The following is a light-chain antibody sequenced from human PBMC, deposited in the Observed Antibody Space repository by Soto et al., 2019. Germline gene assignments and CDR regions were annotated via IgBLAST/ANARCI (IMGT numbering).Light chain of an antibody. V-gene: IGLV2-14*03. Sequence: QSALTQPASVSGSPGQSITISCTGTSSDVGGYNYVSWYQHHPGKAPKLMIYDVSNRPSVVSDRFSGSKSGNTASLTISGLQAEDEADYYCSSYTSSSTYVVFGGGTKLTVL. CDR2: DVS. J-gene: IGLJ2*01. CDR3: SSYTSSSTYVV. CDR1: SSDVGGYNY.